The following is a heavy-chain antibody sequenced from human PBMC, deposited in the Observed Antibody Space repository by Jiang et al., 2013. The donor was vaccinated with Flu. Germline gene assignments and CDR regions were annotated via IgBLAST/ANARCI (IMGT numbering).Heavy chain of an antibody. J-gene: IGHJ6*02. Sequence: GAEVKKPGESLKISCKGSGYSFTSYWIGWVRQMPGKGLEWMGIIYPGDSDTRYSPSFQGQVTISADKSISTAYLQWSSLKASDTAMYYCARHQYVDTAMVIPYYGMDVWGQGPRSPSP. CDR2: IYPGDSDT. D-gene: IGHD5-18*01. V-gene: IGHV5-51*01. CDR3: ARHQYVDTAMVIPYYGMDV. CDR1: GYSFTSYW.